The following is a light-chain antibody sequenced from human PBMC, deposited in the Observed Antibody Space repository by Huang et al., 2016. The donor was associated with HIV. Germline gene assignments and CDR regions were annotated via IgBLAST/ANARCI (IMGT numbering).Light chain of an antibody. J-gene: IGKJ3*01. CDR2: GAS. CDR3: QQYGSFPFT. Sequence: EIVLTQSPGTLSLSPGERATLSGRASQSVISSYLAWYQQKPGQAPTLLICGASSMATGIQTRFGGSGSRTDFTLTISRLEPEDFAVYYCQQYGSFPFTFGPGTKVDVK. CDR1: QSVISSY. V-gene: IGKV3-20*01.